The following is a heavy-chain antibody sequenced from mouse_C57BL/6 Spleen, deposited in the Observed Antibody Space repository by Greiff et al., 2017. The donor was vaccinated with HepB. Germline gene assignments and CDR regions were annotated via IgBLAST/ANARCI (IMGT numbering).Heavy chain of an antibody. J-gene: IGHJ4*01. CDR3: ARSRGKGAMDY. Sequence: VKLMESGPELVKPGASVKISCKASGYAFSSSWMNWVKQRPGKGLEWIGRIYPGDGDTNYNGKFKGKATLTADKSSSTAYMQLSSLTSEDSAVYFCARSRGKGAMDYWGQGTSVTVSS. D-gene: IGHD2-1*01. CDR1: GYAFSSSW. CDR2: IYPGDGDT. V-gene: IGHV1-82*01.